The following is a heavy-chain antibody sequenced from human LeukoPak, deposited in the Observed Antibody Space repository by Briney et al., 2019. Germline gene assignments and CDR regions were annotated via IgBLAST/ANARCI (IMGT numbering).Heavy chain of an antibody. D-gene: IGHD1-26*01. J-gene: IGHJ4*02. CDR1: GYTFTSYG. Sequence: ASVKVSCKASGYTFTSYGISWVRQAPGQGFEWMGWVSAYNGNTNYAQKLQGRVTMTTDTSTSTAYMELRSLRSDDTAVYYCATQHSGSYYFDYWGQGTLVTVSS. CDR2: VSAYNGNT. CDR3: ATQHSGSYYFDY. V-gene: IGHV1-18*01.